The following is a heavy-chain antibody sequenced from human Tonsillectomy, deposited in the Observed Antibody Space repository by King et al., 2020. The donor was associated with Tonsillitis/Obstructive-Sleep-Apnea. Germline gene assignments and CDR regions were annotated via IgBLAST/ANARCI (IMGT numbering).Heavy chain of an antibody. V-gene: IGHV4-59*01. Sequence: QLQESGPVLVKPSDTLSLTCTVFGGSMRSYYGCWIRQPPGKGLEWMGYIYYSLSTNYNPSLKSRVTISLATSTNQLSRKLSSVTAADTAVYYCARVVPAAIDAFDIWGQGTMVTVSS. D-gene: IGHD2-2*02. CDR3: ARVVPAAIDAFDI. CDR1: GGSMRSYY. J-gene: IGHJ3*02. CDR2: IYYSLST.